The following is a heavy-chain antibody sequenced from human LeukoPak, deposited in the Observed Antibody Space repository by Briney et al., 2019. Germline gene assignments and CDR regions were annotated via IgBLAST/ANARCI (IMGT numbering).Heavy chain of an antibody. J-gene: IGHJ4*02. V-gene: IGHV4-59*12. CDR3: ERAPTDTAMVAGSYFDY. CDR1: GGSISNYY. D-gene: IGHD5-18*01. CDR2: IYHSGST. Sequence: SETLSLTCTVSGGSISNYYWSWIQQPPGKGLEWIGYIYHSGSTYYNPSLKSRVTISVDRSKNQFSLKLSSVTAADTAVYYCERAPTDTAMVAGSYFDYWGQGTLVTVSS.